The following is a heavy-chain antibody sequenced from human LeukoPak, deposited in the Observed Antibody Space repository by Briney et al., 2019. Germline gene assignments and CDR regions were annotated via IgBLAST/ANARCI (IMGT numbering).Heavy chain of an antibody. CDR2: ISSSGSTI. Sequence: GGSLRLSCVASGFIFSIYEMNWVRQAPGKGLEWVSYISSSGSTIYYADSVKGRFTISRDNAKNSLYLQMNSLRAEDTAVYYCARAMVRGARGAFDIWGQGTMVTVSS. J-gene: IGHJ3*02. D-gene: IGHD3-10*01. CDR1: GFIFSIYE. CDR3: ARAMVRGARGAFDI. V-gene: IGHV3-48*03.